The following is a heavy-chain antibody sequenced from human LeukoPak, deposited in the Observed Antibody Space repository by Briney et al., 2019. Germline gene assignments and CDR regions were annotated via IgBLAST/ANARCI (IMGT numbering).Heavy chain of an antibody. J-gene: IGHJ4*02. CDR1: GHTFTCYY. CDR2: INPNSCKT. CDR3: AREADNWNYVRRGPPFDY. V-gene: IGHV1-2*02. Sequence: ASVKVSCTASGHTFTCYYIHWVRQAPGQGLEWMGWINPNSCKTNKAQRFQGGVTMTRDTSISTAYMELSRLRSADTAVYYCAREADNWNYVRRGPPFDYWGQGTLVTVSS. D-gene: IGHD1-7*01.